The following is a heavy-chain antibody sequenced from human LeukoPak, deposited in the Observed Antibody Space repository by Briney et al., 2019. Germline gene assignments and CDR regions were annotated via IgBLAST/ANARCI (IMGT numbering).Heavy chain of an antibody. CDR2: IYYSGST. V-gene: IGHV4-59*01. CDR1: GGSISSYY. CDR3: ARDQGDGYNY. J-gene: IGHJ4*02. D-gene: IGHD5-24*01. Sequence: PSETLSLTCAVYGGSISSYYWSWIRQPPGKGLEWIGYIYYSGSTNYNPSLKSRVTISVDTSKNQFSLKLSSVTAADTAVYYCARDQGDGYNYWGQGTLVTVSS.